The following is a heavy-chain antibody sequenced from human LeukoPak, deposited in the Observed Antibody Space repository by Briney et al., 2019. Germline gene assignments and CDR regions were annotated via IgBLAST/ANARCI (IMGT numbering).Heavy chain of an antibody. CDR3: ARDPGLLWYFNL. CDR1: GGTFTSYA. D-gene: IGHD2-15*01. Sequence: SVKVSCKASGGTFTSYAISWVRQAPGQGLEWMGRIIPIFGTANYAQKFQGRVTITTDESTSTAYMELSSMRSEDSAVDYCARDPGLLWYFNLGGRGTLVTVSS. V-gene: IGHV1-69*05. CDR2: IIPIFGTA. J-gene: IGHJ2*01.